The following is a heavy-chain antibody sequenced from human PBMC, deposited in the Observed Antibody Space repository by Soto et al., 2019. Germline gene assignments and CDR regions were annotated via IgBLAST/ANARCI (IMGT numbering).Heavy chain of an antibody. CDR2: IIPIFGTA. Sequence: QLVQSGAEVKKPGSSVKVSCKASGGPFSTYAISWVRQAPGQGLEWMGGIIPIFGTANYAQRFLGRVTICADDTTSTAYMELRSPTSDDTAVYYCAKALTMASPNWFDPWGQGTQVTVSS. D-gene: IGHD3-10*01. CDR1: GGPFSTYA. J-gene: IGHJ5*02. V-gene: IGHV1-69*01. CDR3: AKALTMASPNWFDP.